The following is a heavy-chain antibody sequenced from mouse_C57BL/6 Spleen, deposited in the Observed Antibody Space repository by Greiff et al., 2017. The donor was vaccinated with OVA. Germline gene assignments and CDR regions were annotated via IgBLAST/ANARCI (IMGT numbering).Heavy chain of an antibody. CDR2: ISYDGSN. D-gene: IGHD4-1*01. Sequence: EVKLVESGPGLVKPSQSLSLTCSVTGYSITSGYYWNWIRQFPGNKLEWMGYISYDGSNNYNPSLKNRISITRDTSKNQFFLKLNSVTTEDTATYYGARGGGANWDYFDYWGQGTTLTVSS. J-gene: IGHJ2*01. V-gene: IGHV3-6*01. CDR3: ARGGGANWDYFDY. CDR1: GYSITSGYY.